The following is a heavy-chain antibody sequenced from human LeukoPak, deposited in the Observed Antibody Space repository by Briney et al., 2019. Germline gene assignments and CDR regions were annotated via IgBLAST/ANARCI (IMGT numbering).Heavy chain of an antibody. Sequence: PSETLSLTCTVSGGSISSYCWSWIRQPAGKGLEWIGRIYTSGSTNYNPSLKSRVTMSVDTSKNQFSLKLSSVTAADTAVYYCARGAPLLLRAFDIWGQGTMVTVSS. CDR1: GGSISSYC. J-gene: IGHJ3*02. CDR2: IYTSGST. D-gene: IGHD2-15*01. V-gene: IGHV4-4*07. CDR3: ARGAPLLLRAFDI.